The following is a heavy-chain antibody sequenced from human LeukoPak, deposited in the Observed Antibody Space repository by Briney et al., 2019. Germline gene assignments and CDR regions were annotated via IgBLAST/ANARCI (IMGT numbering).Heavy chain of an antibody. Sequence: GGSLRLSCLTSGFTLSTNAMSWVRQAPGKGLEWISGISGSGASTYYADSVKGRFTISRDDSRNTLYLQMNSLRGDDTAVYYCAKGFYFDPWGQGTLVTVSS. J-gene: IGHJ5*02. CDR1: GFTLSTNA. V-gene: IGHV3-23*01. CDR2: ISGSGAST. CDR3: AKGFYFDP. D-gene: IGHD2/OR15-2a*01.